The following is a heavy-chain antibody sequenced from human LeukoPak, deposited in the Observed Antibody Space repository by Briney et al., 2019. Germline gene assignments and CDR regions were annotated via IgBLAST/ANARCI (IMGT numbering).Heavy chain of an antibody. CDR1: GFTFSSYS. D-gene: IGHD1-26*01. CDR3: ARDTRVGATSPFDY. V-gene: IGHV3-21*01. J-gene: IGHJ4*02. CDR2: ISSSSSYI. Sequence: GGSLRLSCAASGFTFSSYSMNWVRQAPGKGLEWVSSISSSSSYIYYADSVKGRFTISRDNAKNSLYLQMNSLRAEDTAVYYCARDTRVGATSPFDYWSQGTLVTVSS.